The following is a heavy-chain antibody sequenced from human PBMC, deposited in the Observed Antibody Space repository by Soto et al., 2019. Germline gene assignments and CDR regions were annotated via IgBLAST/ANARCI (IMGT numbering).Heavy chain of an antibody. CDR2: ISYDGSNK. V-gene: IGHV3-30*03. J-gene: IGHJ6*02. CDR3: AREAV. Sequence: GGSLKLSCAASGFTFSSYGMHWVRQAPGKGLEWVAVISYDGSNKYYADSVKGRFAISRDNSKNTLYLQMNSLRAEDTAVYYCAREAVWGQGTTVTVSS. CDR1: GFTFSSYG.